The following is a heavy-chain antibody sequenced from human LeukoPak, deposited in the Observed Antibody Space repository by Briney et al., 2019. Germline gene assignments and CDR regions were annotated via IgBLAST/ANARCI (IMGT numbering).Heavy chain of an antibody. V-gene: IGHV3-33*01. CDR2: VWYDGSEK. J-gene: IGHJ4*02. Sequence: GGSLRLSCAASGFTFSSYGIHWVRQAPGKGLEWVAVVWYDGSEKYYADSVKGRFTISRDNPKNTLYLQMNSLRAEDTAIYYCARDRGDPDYYFDQWGQGTLVTVSS. CDR1: GFTFSSYG. CDR3: ARDRGDPDYYFDQ. D-gene: IGHD7-27*01.